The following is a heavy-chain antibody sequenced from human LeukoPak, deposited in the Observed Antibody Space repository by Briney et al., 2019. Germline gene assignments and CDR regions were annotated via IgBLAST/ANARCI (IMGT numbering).Heavy chain of an antibody. Sequence: ASVKVSCKASGYTFTSYGISWVRQAPGQGLEWMGWISAYNGNTKYAHKLQDRVTMTTDTSTTTAYMEVRSLTSDDTAVDYCARGSAMTQKQLVRHFDSWGQGTLVIVSS. V-gene: IGHV1-18*01. CDR3: ARGSAMTQKQLVRHFDS. J-gene: IGHJ4*02. CDR1: GYTFTSYG. D-gene: IGHD6-6*01. CDR2: ISAYNGNT.